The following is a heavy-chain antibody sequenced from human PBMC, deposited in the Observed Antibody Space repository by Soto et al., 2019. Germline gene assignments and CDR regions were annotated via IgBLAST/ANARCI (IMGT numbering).Heavy chain of an antibody. D-gene: IGHD6-19*01. CDR2: IDPSDSYT. Sequence: PGESLKISCKGSGYSFTSYWISWVRQMPGKGLEWMGRIDPSDSYTNYSPSFQGHVTISADKSISTAYLQWSSLKASDTAMYYCARHRSPQWLVGRGNTPFDYWGQGTLVTVS. J-gene: IGHJ4*02. CDR3: ARHRSPQWLVGRGNTPFDY. V-gene: IGHV5-10-1*01. CDR1: GYSFTSYW.